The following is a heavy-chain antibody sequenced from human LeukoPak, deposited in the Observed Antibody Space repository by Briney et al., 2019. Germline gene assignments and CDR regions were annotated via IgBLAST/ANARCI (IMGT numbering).Heavy chain of an antibody. Sequence: QPGGSLRLSCAASGFTFSSCAMSWVRQAPGKGLEWVSTIRGGGGAAYYADSVKGRFTISRDNSRNTLYLQMNSLRAEDTAVYYCAKGRGYSGCDPFDYWGQGTLVTVSA. J-gene: IGHJ4*02. CDR3: AKGRGYSGCDPFDY. D-gene: IGHD5-12*01. CDR1: GFTFSSCA. CDR2: IRGGGGAA. V-gene: IGHV3-23*01.